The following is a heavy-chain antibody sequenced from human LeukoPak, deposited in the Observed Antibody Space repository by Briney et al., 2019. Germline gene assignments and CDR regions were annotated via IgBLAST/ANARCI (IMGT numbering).Heavy chain of an antibody. V-gene: IGHV3-23*01. J-gene: IGHJ6*02. CDR2: ISGSGGST. Sequence: GGSLRLSCAAPGFTFSSYAMSWVRQAPGKGLEWVSAISGSGGSTYYADSVKGRFTISRDNSKNTLYLQMNSLRAEDTAVYYCARVHQAYYDILTGYYGDYYYGMDVWGQGTTVTVSS. CDR3: ARVHQAYYDILTGYYGDYYYGMDV. D-gene: IGHD3-9*01. CDR1: GFTFSSYA.